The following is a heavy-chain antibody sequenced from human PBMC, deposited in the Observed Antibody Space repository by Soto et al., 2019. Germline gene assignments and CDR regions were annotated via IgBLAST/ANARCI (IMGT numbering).Heavy chain of an antibody. J-gene: IGHJ5*01. Sequence: EVQLVESGGGLVKPGGSLRVSCAASGFTFSNYSMNWVRQAPGKGLEWDSSISSTSKYIYYADSVKGRFTISRDNAKKSLYLQMNSLRAEDTAVYYWSRGLSSGWFDYWVQGTLVTVSS. CDR1: GFTFSNYS. V-gene: IGHV3-21*01. D-gene: IGHD6-19*01. CDR3: SRGLSSGWFDY. CDR2: ISSTSKYI.